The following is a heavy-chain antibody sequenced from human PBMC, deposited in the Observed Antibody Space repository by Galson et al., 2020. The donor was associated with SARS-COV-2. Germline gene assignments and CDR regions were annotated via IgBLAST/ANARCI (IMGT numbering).Heavy chain of an antibody. CDR3: ARLKEAAAGTKYYYYYGMDV. J-gene: IGHJ6*02. CDR2: IYPGDSDT. Sequence: GESLKISCKGSGYSFTSYWIGWVRQMPGKGLEWMGIIYPGDSDTRYSPSFQGQVTISADKSISTAYLQWSSLKASDTAMYYCARLKEAAAGTKYYYYYGMDVWGQGTTVTVSS. V-gene: IGHV5-51*01. D-gene: IGHD6-13*01. CDR1: GYSFTSYW.